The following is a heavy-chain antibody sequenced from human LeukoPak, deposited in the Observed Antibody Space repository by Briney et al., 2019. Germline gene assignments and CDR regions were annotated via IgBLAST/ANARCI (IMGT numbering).Heavy chain of an antibody. D-gene: IGHD2-15*01. CDR1: GYTFTSYG. CDR3: ARVGYCSGGSCYSRGMDV. J-gene: IGHJ6*02. Sequence: ASVKVSCKASGYTFTSYGISWVRQAPGQGLEWMGWISAYNGNTNYAQKLQGRVTMTTDTSTSTAYMELRSLRSDDTAVYYCARVGYCSGGSCYSRGMDVWGQGTTVTVSS. V-gene: IGHV1-18*01. CDR2: ISAYNGNT.